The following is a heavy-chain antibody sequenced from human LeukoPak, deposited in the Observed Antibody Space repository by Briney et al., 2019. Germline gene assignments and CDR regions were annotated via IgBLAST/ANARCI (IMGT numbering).Heavy chain of an antibody. V-gene: IGHV1-2*02. D-gene: IGHD6-19*01. J-gene: IGHJ5*02. Sequence: ASVTVSCKASGYTFTGYYIHWVRQAPGQGLEWMGWINPNSGGTNYAQKFQGRVTMTRDTSISTAYMELSRLRSDDTAVYYCARDRGSVAGNWFDPWGQGTLVTVST. CDR1: GYTFTGYY. CDR2: INPNSGGT. CDR3: ARDRGSVAGNWFDP.